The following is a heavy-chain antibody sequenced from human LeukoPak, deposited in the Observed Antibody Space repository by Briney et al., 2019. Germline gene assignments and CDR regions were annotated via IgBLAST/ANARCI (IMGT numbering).Heavy chain of an antibody. CDR2: IYYSGST. CDR3: ARDRYGDYFDY. J-gene: IGHJ4*02. V-gene: IGHV4-59*01. D-gene: IGHD4-17*01. CDR1: GGSISSYY. Sequence: PSETLSLTCTVSGGSISSYYWSWIRQPPGKGLEWIGYIYYSGSTNYNPSLKSRVTISVDTSKNQFSLKLSSVTAADTAVYYRARDRYGDYFDYWGQGTLVTVSS.